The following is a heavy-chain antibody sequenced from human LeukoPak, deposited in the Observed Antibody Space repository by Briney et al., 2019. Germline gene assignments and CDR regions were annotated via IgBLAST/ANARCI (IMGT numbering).Heavy chain of an antibody. CDR1: GGSISSGGYY. CDR3: ARGAAAGTPEYFQH. CDR2: IYYSGST. V-gene: IGHV4-31*03. Sequence: SQTLSLTCTVSGGSISSGGYYWSWIRQHPGKGLEWIGYIYYSGSTYYNPSLKSRVTISVDRSKNQFSLKLSSVTAADTAVYYCARGAAAGTPEYFQHWGQGTLVTVSS. D-gene: IGHD6-13*01. J-gene: IGHJ1*01.